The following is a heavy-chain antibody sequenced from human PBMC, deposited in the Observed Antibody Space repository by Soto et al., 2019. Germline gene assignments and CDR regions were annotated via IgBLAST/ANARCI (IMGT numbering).Heavy chain of an antibody. CDR1: GFTFSTYG. CDR3: AKEYGSTWIDH. Sequence: QVELVESGGGVVQPGRSLRLSCAASGFTFSTYGMHWVRQAPGKGLEWVAAMSYDGTKEYYVDSVKGRFTISRDNSRNTLFLQLNSLRAVDTAVYYCAKEYGSTWIDHWGQGTLVTVSS. V-gene: IGHV3-30*18. D-gene: IGHD6-13*01. J-gene: IGHJ4*02. CDR2: MSYDGTKE.